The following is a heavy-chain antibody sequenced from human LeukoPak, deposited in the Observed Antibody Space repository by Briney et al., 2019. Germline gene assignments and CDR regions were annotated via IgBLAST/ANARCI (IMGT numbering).Heavy chain of an antibody. CDR1: GFTFSSYS. CDR3: ARGDVVAATYIDY. CDR2: ISSSSSYI. V-gene: IGHV3-21*01. Sequence: GGSLRLSCAASGFTFSSYSMNWVRQAPGKGLEWVSSISSSSSYIYYADSVKGRFTISRDNAKNSLYLQMNSLRAEDTAVYYCARGDVVAATYIDYWGQGTLVTVSS. J-gene: IGHJ4*02. D-gene: IGHD2-15*01.